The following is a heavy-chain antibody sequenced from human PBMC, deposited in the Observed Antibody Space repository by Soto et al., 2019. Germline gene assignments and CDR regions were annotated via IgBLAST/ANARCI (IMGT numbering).Heavy chain of an antibody. D-gene: IGHD1-1*01. CDR3: ARDLREVEERYYYGMDV. V-gene: IGHV1-2*04. Sequence: ASVKVSCKASGYTFTGYYMHWVRQAPGQGLEWMGWINPNSGGTNYAQKFQGWVTMTRDTSISTAYMELSRLRSDDTAVYYCARDLREVEERYYYGMDVWGQGTTVTVSS. CDR1: GYTFTGYY. J-gene: IGHJ6*02. CDR2: INPNSGGT.